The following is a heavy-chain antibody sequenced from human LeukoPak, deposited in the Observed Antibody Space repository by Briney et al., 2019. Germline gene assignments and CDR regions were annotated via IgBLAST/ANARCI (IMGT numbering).Heavy chain of an antibody. CDR3: AKDYEADYYDSSGSGGLDI. Sequence: PGGSLRLSCAASGFTFDDYAMHWVRQAPGKGLEWVSGISWNSGSIDYADSVKGRFTISRDNAKNSLYLQMNSLRAEDMALYYCAKDYEADYYDSSGSGGLDIWGQGTMVTVSS. V-gene: IGHV3-9*03. CDR1: GFTFDDYA. D-gene: IGHD3-22*01. CDR2: ISWNSGSI. J-gene: IGHJ3*02.